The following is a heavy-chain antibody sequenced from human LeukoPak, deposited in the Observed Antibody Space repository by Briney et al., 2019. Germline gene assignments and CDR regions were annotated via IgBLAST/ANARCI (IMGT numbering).Heavy chain of an antibody. V-gene: IGHV3-30*02. CDR2: IRYDGSDK. D-gene: IGHD3-10*01. J-gene: IGHJ4*02. CDR3: ANLPLVRGVILAVVY. CDR1: GFTFSSYG. Sequence: GGSLRLSCAGSGFTFSSYGMHWVRQAPGKGLEWVAFIRYDGSDKYYADSVKSRFTISRDNSKNTLYLQMNSLRAEDTAVYYCANLPLVRGVILAVVYWGQGTLVTVSS.